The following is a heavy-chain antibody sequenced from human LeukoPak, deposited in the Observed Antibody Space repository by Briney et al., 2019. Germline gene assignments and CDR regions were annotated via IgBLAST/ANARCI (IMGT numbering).Heavy chain of an antibody. CDR1: GFTVSNSY. CDR2: IYSGGGT. D-gene: IGHD3-22*01. J-gene: IGHJ4*02. V-gene: IGHV3-66*01. CDR3: ARNYYDSSAYYYFDY. Sequence: LGGSLRLSCAASGFTVSNSYMNWVRQAPGKGLEWVSLIYSGGGTYYADSVKGRFTISRDNSKNTLYLQMNSLRAEDTAVYYCARNYYDSSAYYYFDYWGQGTLVTVSS.